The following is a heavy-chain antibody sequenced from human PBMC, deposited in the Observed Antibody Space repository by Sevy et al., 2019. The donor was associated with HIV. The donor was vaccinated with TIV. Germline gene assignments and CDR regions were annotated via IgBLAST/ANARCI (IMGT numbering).Heavy chain of an antibody. V-gene: IGHV1-46*01. D-gene: IGHD4-17*01. CDR1: GYTFTSYY. Sequence: ASVKVSCKASGYTFTSYYMHWVRQAPGQGLEWMGIINPSGGSTSYAQKFQGRVTMTRDTSTSTVYMEPSSLRSEDTAVYYCARDAYDYGDYGVGEWYYYMDVWGKGTTVTVSS. J-gene: IGHJ6*03. CDR3: ARDAYDYGDYGVGEWYYYMDV. CDR2: INPSGGST.